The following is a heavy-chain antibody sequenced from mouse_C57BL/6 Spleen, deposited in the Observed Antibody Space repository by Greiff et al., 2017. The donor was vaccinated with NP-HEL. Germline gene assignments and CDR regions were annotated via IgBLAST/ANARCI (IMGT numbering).Heavy chain of an antibody. CDR3: ARELNWFAY. Sequence: EVKVVESGGGLVKPGGSLKLSCAASGFTFSSYAMSWVRQTPEKRLEWVATISDGGSYTYYPDNVKGRFTISRDNAKNNLYLQMSHLKSEDTAMYYCARELNWFAYWGQGTLVTVSA. CDR1: GFTFSSYA. J-gene: IGHJ3*01. CDR2: ISDGGSYT. V-gene: IGHV5-4*01. D-gene: IGHD1-3*01.